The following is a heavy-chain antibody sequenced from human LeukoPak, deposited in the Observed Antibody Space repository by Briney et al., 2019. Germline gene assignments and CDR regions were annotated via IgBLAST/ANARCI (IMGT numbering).Heavy chain of an antibody. CDR2: IYSDGRA. J-gene: IGHJ4*02. Sequence: GGSLRLSCAASEFTVSSTYMNWVRQAPGKGLEWVSTIYSDGRAYYADSVKGRFTISRDNSKNTLYLQMNNLRVEDTAVYFCAREDKTPFSSSSAFDHWGQGTLVTVSS. CDR3: AREDKTPFSSSSAFDH. D-gene: IGHD6-6*01. V-gene: IGHV3-53*01. CDR1: EFTVSSTY.